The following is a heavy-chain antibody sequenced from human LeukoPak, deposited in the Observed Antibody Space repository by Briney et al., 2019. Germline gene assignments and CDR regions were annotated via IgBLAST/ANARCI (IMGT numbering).Heavy chain of an antibody. CDR3: ARDALSSGWLSDPPGDY. V-gene: IGHV1-8*01. D-gene: IGHD6-19*01. Sequence: ASVKVSCKASGYTFTSYDINWVRQATGQGLEWMGWMNPDSGNTGYAQKFQGRVTMTKNTSISTAYMELSSLRSEDTAFYYCARDALSSGWLSDPPGDYWGQGTLVTVSS. J-gene: IGHJ4*02. CDR1: GYTFTSYD. CDR2: MNPDSGNT.